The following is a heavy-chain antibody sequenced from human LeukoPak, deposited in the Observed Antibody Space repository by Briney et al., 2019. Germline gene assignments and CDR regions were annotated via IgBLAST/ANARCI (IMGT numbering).Heavy chain of an antibody. J-gene: IGHJ3*02. CDR2: INPNSGGT. Sequence: ASVKVSCKASGYTFTGYYMHWVRQAPGQGLEWMGWINPNSGGTNYAQKFQGRVTMTRDTSTSTAYMELSRLRSDDTAVYDCASLGGYSSSWYDAFDIWGQGTMVTASS. D-gene: IGHD6-13*01. CDR1: GYTFTGYY. V-gene: IGHV1-2*02. CDR3: ASLGGYSSSWYDAFDI.